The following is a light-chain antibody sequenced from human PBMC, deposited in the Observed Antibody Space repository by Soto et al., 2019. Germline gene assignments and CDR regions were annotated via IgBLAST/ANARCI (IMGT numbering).Light chain of an antibody. CDR3: LQHHSYSWT. CDR2: KAS. V-gene: IGKV1-5*03. CDR1: QSISSW. J-gene: IGKJ1*01. Sequence: DIQMTQSPSTLSASVGDRVTITCRASQSISSWLAWYQQKPGKAPKLLIYKASTLESGVPSNFSGSGSGTEFTLTISNLQPEDFATYYCLQHHSYSWTFGQGTKVDIK.